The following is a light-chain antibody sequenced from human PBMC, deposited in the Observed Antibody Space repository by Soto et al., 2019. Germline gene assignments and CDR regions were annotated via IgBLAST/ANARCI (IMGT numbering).Light chain of an antibody. CDR2: LGS. CDR1: QSLLHSNGYNY. Sequence: DIVMTQSPLSLPVTPGEPASISCSSSQSLLHSNGYNYLDWYLQKPGQSPQLLIYLGSNRASGVPDRFSGSGSGTDFTLKISRVEAEDVGVYYCMQPLQSWTFGQGTKVDNK. V-gene: IGKV2-28*01. CDR3: MQPLQSWT. J-gene: IGKJ1*01.